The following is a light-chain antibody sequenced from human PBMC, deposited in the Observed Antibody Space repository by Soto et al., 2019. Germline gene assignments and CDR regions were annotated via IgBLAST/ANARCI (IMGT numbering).Light chain of an antibody. CDR2: AAS. Sequence: DSVLTQSPGTLSLSPGESATLSCRASQSVSSSYLGWYQQKPGQAPRLLIYAASSRATGIPDRFSGSGYWTDFTLTISRLEHEDLAVYYCQQYGSSPITVGHGTRLEIK. V-gene: IGKV3-20*01. CDR3: QQYGSSPIT. CDR1: QSVSSSY. J-gene: IGKJ5*01.